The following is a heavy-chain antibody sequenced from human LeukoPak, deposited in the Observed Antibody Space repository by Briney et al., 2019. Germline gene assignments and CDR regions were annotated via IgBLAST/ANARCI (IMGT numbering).Heavy chain of an antibody. Sequence: SVKVSCKASGGTFSSYAISWVRQAPGQGLEGMGRIIPILGIANYAQKFQGRVTITADKSTSTAYMELSSLRSEDTAVYYCARVDTYYYDSSGGWGQGTMVTVSS. CDR3: ARVDTYYYDSSGG. CDR1: GGTFSSYA. V-gene: IGHV1-69*04. D-gene: IGHD3-22*01. J-gene: IGHJ3*01. CDR2: IIPILGIA.